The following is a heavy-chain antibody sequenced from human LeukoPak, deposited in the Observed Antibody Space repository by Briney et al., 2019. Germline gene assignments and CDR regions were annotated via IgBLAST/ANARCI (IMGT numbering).Heavy chain of an antibody. CDR3: STLYRLDP. CDR2: ILSKTDGGTT. CDR1: GFTFSSAW. D-gene: IGHD2-8*01. V-gene: IGHV3-15*01. Sequence: GGSLRLSCAASGFTFSSAWMNWVRQAPGKGLEWVGRILSKTDGGTTDYAAPVKGRFTISRDDSKNMLYLQMNSLKTEDTAVYYCSTLYRLDPWGQGTLVTVSS. J-gene: IGHJ5*02.